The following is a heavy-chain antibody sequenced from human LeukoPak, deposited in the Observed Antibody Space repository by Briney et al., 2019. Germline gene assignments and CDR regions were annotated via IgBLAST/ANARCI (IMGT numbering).Heavy chain of an antibody. J-gene: IGHJ6*03. D-gene: IGHD6-19*01. V-gene: IGHV3-9*01. CDR1: GFTFDDYA. Sequence: PGGSLRLSCAASGFTFDDYAMHWVRQAPGKGLEWVSGISWNSGSIGYADSVKGRFTISRDNAKNSLYLQMNSLRAEDTAVYYCARVFSSGWYLFYMDVWGKGTTVTVSS. CDR3: ARVFSSGWYLFYMDV. CDR2: ISWNSGSI.